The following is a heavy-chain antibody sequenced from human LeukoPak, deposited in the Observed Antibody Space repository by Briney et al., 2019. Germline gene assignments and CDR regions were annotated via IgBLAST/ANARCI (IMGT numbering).Heavy chain of an antibody. CDR3: ARDSAAGFDY. J-gene: IGHJ4*02. CDR2: IYYSGST. Sequence: SETLSLTCTVSGGSISSYYWSWIRQPPGKGLEWIGYIYYSGSTNYNPSLKSRVTISVDTSKNQFSLKLSSVTAADTAVYYCARDSAAGFDYWGQGTLVTVSS. CDR1: GGSISSYY. D-gene: IGHD6-25*01. V-gene: IGHV4-59*01.